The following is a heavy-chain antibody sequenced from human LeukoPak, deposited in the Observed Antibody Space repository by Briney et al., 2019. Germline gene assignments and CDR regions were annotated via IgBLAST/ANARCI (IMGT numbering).Heavy chain of an antibody. Sequence: GRSLRLSCAASGFTYSSFAMHWVRQAPGKGLEWVALISYDGSSKYYTDSVKGRFTISRDNSKNTLYLQMNSLRVDDTAVYYCAGEGYSSSWSKFDYWGQGTLVTISS. D-gene: IGHD6-13*01. V-gene: IGHV3-30-3*01. CDR2: ISYDGSSK. CDR3: AGEGYSSSWSKFDY. J-gene: IGHJ4*02. CDR1: GFTYSSFA.